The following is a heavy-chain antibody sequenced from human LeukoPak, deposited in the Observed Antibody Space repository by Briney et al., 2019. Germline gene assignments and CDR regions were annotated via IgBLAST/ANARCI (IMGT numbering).Heavy chain of an antibody. D-gene: IGHD4-11*01. CDR2: ISSSSSYI. V-gene: IGHV3-21*06. Sequence: GGSLRLSCAASGFTFRTYSMNWVRQAPGKGLEWVSSISSSSSYIYYADSVKGRFTISRDNAKNSVYLQMNSLRAEDTAVYYCARDPRLQSLAYFYYMDVWGKGTTVTVSS. CDR1: GFTFRTYS. CDR3: ARDPRLQSLAYFYYMDV. J-gene: IGHJ6*03.